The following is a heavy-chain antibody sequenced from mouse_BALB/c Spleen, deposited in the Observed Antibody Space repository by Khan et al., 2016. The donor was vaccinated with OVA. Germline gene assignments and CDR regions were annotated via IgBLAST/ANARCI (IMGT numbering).Heavy chain of an antibody. CDR3: ARGGGGDRFAY. CDR2: ISTYYGDA. Sequence: VKLQQSGAELVRPGVSVKISCKGSGYTFTDFTMHWVKQSHAKSLEWMGVISTYYGDATYNQKFKGKATMTVDKSTSTAYMELARLKSEDSVIYYCARGGGGDRFAYWGQGTLVTVSA. V-gene: IGHV1S137*01. CDR1: GYTFTDFT. J-gene: IGHJ3*01.